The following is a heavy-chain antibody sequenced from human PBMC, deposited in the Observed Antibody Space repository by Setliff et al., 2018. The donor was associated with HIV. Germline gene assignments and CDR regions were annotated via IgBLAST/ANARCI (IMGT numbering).Heavy chain of an antibody. V-gene: IGHV1-46*01. J-gene: IGHJ4*02. CDR3: TRNLYYYASGIHFGVY. CDR2: INPKNRST. D-gene: IGHD3-10*01. Sequence: GASVKVSCKASGYTFTTYHMHWLRQAPGQGLEWMGIINPKNRSTTYAQRFQDRVTMTSDTSTNAFYMELSSLKSEDTAVYYCTRNLYYYASGIHFGVYWGQGTPVNVS. CDR1: GYTFTTYH.